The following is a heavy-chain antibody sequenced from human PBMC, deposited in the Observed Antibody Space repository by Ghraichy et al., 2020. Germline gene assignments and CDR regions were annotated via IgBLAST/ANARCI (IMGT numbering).Heavy chain of an antibody. CDR3: ARGHLDY. J-gene: IGHJ4*02. CDR2: INHSGST. CDR1: GGSFSGYY. Sequence: SQTLSLTCAVYGGSFSGYYWSWIRQPPGKGLEWIGEINHSGSTNYNPSLKSRVTISVDTSKNQFSLKLSSVTAADTAVYYCARGHLDYWGQGTLVTVSS. V-gene: IGHV4-34*01.